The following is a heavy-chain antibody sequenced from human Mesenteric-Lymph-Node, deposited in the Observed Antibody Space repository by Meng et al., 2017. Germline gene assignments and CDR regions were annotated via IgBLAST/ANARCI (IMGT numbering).Heavy chain of an antibody. CDR2: ISSSGTTI. CDR1: GFTFSSFK. V-gene: IGHV3-48*03. Sequence: GGSLRLSCAASGFTFSSFKMNWVRQAPGKGLEGVSHISSSGTTIYYADSVRGRFTISRDNAKNSLYLQMNSLRAEDTAVYYCARAVGATSSMSAFDIWGQGTMVTVSS. CDR3: ARAVGATSSMSAFDI. D-gene: IGHD1-26*01. J-gene: IGHJ3*02.